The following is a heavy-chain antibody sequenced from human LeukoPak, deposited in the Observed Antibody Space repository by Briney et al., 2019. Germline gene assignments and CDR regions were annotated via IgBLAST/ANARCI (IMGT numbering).Heavy chain of an antibody. CDR2: IYYSGST. CDR3: ARDSSNDYDFPLDY. J-gene: IGHJ4*02. D-gene: IGHD3-3*01. Sequence: LETLSLTCTVSGGSISGYYWSWIRQPPGEGLEWIGYIYYSGSTNYNPSLNSRATVSVDTSKNQFSLKLSSVTAADTAVYYCARDSSNDYDFPLDYWGQGTLVTVSS. CDR1: GGSISGYY. V-gene: IGHV4-59*12.